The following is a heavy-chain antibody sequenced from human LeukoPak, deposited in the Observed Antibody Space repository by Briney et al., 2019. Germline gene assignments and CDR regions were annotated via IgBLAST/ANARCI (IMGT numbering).Heavy chain of an antibody. J-gene: IGHJ4*02. Sequence: GGSLRLSCAASGFTFSNYAMYWVRQAPGKGLEWVAVIWYDGSNKYYADSVKGRFTISRDNSKNTLYLQMNSLRAEDTAVYYCARGDSYGSYWGQGTLVTVSS. D-gene: IGHD5-18*01. CDR3: ARGDSYGSY. V-gene: IGHV3-33*01. CDR1: GFTFSNYA. CDR2: IWYDGSNK.